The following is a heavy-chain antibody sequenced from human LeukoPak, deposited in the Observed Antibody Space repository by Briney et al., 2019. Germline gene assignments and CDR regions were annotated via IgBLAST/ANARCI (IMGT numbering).Heavy chain of an antibody. D-gene: IGHD3-3*01. V-gene: IGHV3-23*01. Sequence: GGSLRLSCAASGLTFSSYAMSWVRQAPGKGLEWVSAISGSGGSTYYADSVKGRFTISRDNSKNTLYLQMNSLRAEDTAVYYCAKDEQYYDFWSGYLAPFFDYWGQGTLVTVSS. CDR3: AKDEQYYDFWSGYLAPFFDY. J-gene: IGHJ4*02. CDR1: GLTFSSYA. CDR2: ISGSGGST.